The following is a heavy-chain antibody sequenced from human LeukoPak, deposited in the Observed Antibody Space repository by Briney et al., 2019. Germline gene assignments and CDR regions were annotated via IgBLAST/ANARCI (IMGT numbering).Heavy chain of an antibody. D-gene: IGHD1-26*01. CDR1: GYTFTSYS. Sequence: GASVKVSCKASGYTFTSYSMHWVRQAPGQRLEWMGIINPSGGSTSYAQKFQGRVTMTRDMSTSTAYMELRSLRSDDTAVYYCARLEVIVGPPNWFDPWGQGTLVTVSS. CDR3: ARLEVIVGPPNWFDP. CDR2: INPSGGST. V-gene: IGHV1-46*01. J-gene: IGHJ5*02.